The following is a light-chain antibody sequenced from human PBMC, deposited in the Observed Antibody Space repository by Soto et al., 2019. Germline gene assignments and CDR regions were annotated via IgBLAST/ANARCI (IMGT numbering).Light chain of an antibody. V-gene: IGLV1-51*01. CDR2: DNN. Sequence: QSVLTQPSSVSAAPGQKVTISCSGSSSNTGNNYVSWYQQLPGTAPKLLIYDNNKRPSGIPDRFSGSKSGTSATLGITGLQTGDEADYYCGTWDSSLSAVVFGGGTKLTVL. CDR3: GTWDSSLSAVV. J-gene: IGLJ2*01. CDR1: SSNTGNNY.